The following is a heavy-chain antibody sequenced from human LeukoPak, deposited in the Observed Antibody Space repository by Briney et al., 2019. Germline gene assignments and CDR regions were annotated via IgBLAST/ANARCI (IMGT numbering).Heavy chain of an antibody. V-gene: IGHV3-23*01. CDR1: GFTFSSYA. D-gene: IGHD2-15*01. Sequence: GGFLRLSCAASGFTFSSYAMSWVRQAPGKGLEWVSAISGSGGSTYYADSVKGRFTISRDNSKNTLYLQMNSLRAEDTAVYYCAKRDIYCSGGSCYYYYGMDVWGQGTTVTVSS. J-gene: IGHJ6*02. CDR2: ISGSGGST. CDR3: AKRDIYCSGGSCYYYYGMDV.